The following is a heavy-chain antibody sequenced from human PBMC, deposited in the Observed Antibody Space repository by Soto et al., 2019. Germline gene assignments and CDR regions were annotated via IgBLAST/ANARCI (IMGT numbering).Heavy chain of an antibody. CDR3: ARKPAGHFDY. CDR2: IFPGDSNT. CDR1: GYTFTNNW. D-gene: IGHD2-15*01. Sequence: GEPVKISCKVSGYTFTNNWIGWVRHTPGKGLEWMGIIFPGDSNTRYSPSFQGQVTISVDKSISTAYLQWNTLKASDTAIYYCARKPAGHFDYWGQGTQVTVSS. V-gene: IGHV5-51*01. J-gene: IGHJ4*02.